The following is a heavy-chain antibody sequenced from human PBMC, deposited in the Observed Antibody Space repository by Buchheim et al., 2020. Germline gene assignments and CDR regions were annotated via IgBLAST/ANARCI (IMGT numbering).Heavy chain of an antibody. D-gene: IGHD3-10*01. J-gene: IGHJ3*01. V-gene: IGHV3-49*03. CDR2: IRSRIYGGTP. CDR1: GFTFGDLA. CDR3: AKDNPAASGRYGSGYDL. Sequence: QLVESGGGLVEPGRSLRLSCTGSGFTFGDLAMSWFRQAPGKGLEWVGFIRSRIYGGTPDYVASLKGRFTISRDDSKSTAYLQMNSLRTEDTAVYYCAKDNPAASGRYGSGYDLWGQGT.